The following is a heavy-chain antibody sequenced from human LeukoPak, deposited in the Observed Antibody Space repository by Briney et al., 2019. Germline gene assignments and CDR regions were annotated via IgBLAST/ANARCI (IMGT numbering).Heavy chain of an antibody. CDR1: GFTFSSYG. J-gene: IGHJ4*02. V-gene: IGHV3-30*18. Sequence: HPGGSLRLSCAASGFTFSSYGMHWVRQAPGKGLEWVAVISYDGSNKYYADSVKGRFTISRDNSKNTLYLQMNSLRAEDTAVYYCAKDANYYDSSGYYYFPWVPPYYFDYWGQGTLVTVSS. CDR3: AKDANYYDSSGYYYFPWVPPYYFDY. CDR2: ISYDGSNK. D-gene: IGHD3-22*01.